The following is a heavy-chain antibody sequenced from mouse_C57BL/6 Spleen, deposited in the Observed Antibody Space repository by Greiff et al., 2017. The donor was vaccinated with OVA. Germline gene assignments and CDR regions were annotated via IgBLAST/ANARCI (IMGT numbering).Heavy chain of an antibody. J-gene: IGHJ1*03. CDR1: GYTFTDYY. D-gene: IGHD2-5*01. CDR3: AREAYYSNADWYFDV. V-gene: IGHV1-26*01. CDR2: INPNNGGT. Sequence: VQLQQSGPELVKPGASVKMSCKASGYTFTDYYMNWVKQSHGKSLEWIGDINPNNGGTSYNQKFKGKATLTVDKSSSTAYMELRSLTSEDSAVYYCAREAYYSNADWYFDVWGTGTTVTVSS.